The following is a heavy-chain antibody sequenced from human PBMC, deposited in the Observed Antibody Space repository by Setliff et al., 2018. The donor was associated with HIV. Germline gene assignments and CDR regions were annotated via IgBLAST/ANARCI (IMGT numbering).Heavy chain of an antibody. Sequence: QPGGSLRLSCAASGFTFSDHYMDWVRQAPGKGLEWVGRTKNKDNSFTTEYAASVKGRFTISRDDSKNSLSLHMNSLKTEDTAVYYCAVWIREVISWGRGTLVTAPQ. D-gene: IGHD3-10*01. CDR3: AVWIREVIS. CDR2: TKNKDNSFTT. CDR1: GFTFSDHY. V-gene: IGHV3-72*01. J-gene: IGHJ5*02.